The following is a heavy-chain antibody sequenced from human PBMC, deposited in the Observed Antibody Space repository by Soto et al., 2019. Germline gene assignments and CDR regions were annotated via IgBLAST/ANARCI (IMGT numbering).Heavy chain of an antibody. CDR1: GYSFISYD. Sequence: QVQLVQSGTEVKTSGASVKVSCKASGYSFISYDINWLRQATGQGPEWMGWVNPNTGDTGLAQRFQARVTLSSDTSINTAYVEVSSLRPDDTAIYFCARAPRPAAIAVLDHWGQGTLVAVSS. J-gene: IGHJ4*02. D-gene: IGHD6-19*01. CDR2: VNPNTGDT. CDR3: ARAPRPAAIAVLDH. V-gene: IGHV1-8*01.